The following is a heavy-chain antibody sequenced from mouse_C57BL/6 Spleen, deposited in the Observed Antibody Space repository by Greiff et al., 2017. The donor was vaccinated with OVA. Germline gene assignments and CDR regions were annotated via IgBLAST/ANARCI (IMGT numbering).Heavy chain of an antibody. D-gene: IGHD3-2*02. Sequence: VQLKQPGAELARPGASVTLSCKASGYTFTSYGMRWVKQRPGQGLAWIGEIYPKTGYTDYNEKFKGKATLTADKSSSTAYMELRSLTSEDSAVYYCARSAQDYFPYAMDYWGQGTSVTVSS. CDR1: GYTFTSYG. CDR3: ARSAQDYFPYAMDY. V-gene: IGHV1-81*01. CDR2: IYPKTGYT. J-gene: IGHJ4*01.